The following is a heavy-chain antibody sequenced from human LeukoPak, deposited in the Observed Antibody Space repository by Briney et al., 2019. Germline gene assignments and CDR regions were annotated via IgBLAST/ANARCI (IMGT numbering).Heavy chain of an antibody. CDR3: AKDRSCTNDICHGDFDY. V-gene: IGHV3-23*01. J-gene: IGHJ4*02. CDR2: ISGSGGST. Sequence: GGSLRLSCAASGSTFSSCGVSWVRQDPGKGLGWVSCISGSGGSTYSADSVQGRFTISRDNSKSTLYMQMNSLRAEDTALYYCAKDRSCTNDICHGDFDYWGQGTLVTVSS. CDR1: GSTFSSCG. D-gene: IGHD2-8*01.